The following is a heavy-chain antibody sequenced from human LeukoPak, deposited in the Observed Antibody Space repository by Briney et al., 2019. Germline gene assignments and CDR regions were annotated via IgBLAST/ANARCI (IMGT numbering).Heavy chain of an antibody. V-gene: IGHV1-2*02. CDR3: ARDERYSYGDNHYPDLGF. J-gene: IGHJ4*02. CDR1: GYTFTGYY. D-gene: IGHD4/OR15-4a*01. CDR2: INPNSGAT. Sequence: GASVKVSCKASGYTFTGYYLFWVRQAPGQGLEWMGWINPNSGATKYAQNFQGRVTLTSDTSIRTTYMELSSLRSDDTAVYYCARDERYSYGDNHYPDLGFWRQGTPVTVSS.